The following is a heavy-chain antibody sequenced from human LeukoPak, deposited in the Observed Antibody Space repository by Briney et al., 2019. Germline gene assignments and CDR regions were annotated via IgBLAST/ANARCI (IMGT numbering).Heavy chain of an antibody. J-gene: IGHJ3*02. V-gene: IGHV1-2*02. CDR2: INPNSGGT. CDR1: GYTFTGYY. Sequence: GASVKVSCKASGYTFTGYYMHWMRQAPGQGLEWMGWINPNSGGTNYAQKFQGRVTMTRDTSISTAYMELSRLRSDDTAVYYCARVRRGDYGLSAFDIWGQGTMVTVSS. D-gene: IGHD4-17*01. CDR3: ARVRRGDYGLSAFDI.